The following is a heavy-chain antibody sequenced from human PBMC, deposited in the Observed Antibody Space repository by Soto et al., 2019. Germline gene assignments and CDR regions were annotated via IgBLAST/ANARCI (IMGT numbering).Heavy chain of an antibody. J-gene: IGHJ4*02. CDR1: GFTFSSYD. V-gene: IGHV3-30*03. CDR2: ISYDGRNK. D-gene: IGHD3-22*01. Sequence: GGSLRLSCAASGFTFSSYDMHWVRQAPGKGLEWVAVISYDGRNKYYADSVKGRFTISRDNSKNTLYLQMNSLRAEDTAIYHCAGYDSSGYYRYYFDYWGQGTLVTVSS. CDR3: AGYDSSGYYRYYFDY.